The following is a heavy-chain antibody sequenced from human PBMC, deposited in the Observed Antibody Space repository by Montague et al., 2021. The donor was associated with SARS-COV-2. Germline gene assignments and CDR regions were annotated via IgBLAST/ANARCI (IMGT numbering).Heavy chain of an antibody. CDR1: GGSVGSSHYY. J-gene: IGHJ6*02. CDR3: ARSVQFAYGLDV. CDR2: IYYSGST. Sequence: SETLSLTCTVSGGSVGSSHYYWAWIRQPPGKGLEWIGTIYYSGSTYYNPSPRSRVTIDVDASTSQFSLRVRSVTAADTAVYYCARSVQFAYGLDVWGQGTTVTISS. V-gene: IGHV4-39*01. D-gene: IGHD3-16*01.